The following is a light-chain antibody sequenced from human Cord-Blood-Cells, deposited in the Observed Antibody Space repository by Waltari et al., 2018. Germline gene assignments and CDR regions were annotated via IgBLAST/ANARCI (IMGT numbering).Light chain of an antibody. V-gene: IGLV2-11*01. Sequence: QSALPHPRSVSGSPGQSVTISCTGTTSDVGGYNYASWYHQHPGKAPKLMIYDVSNRPSGVPDRFSGSKSGNTASLTISGLQAEDEADYYCCSYAGSYTFYVFGTGTKVTVL. CDR3: CSYAGSYTFYV. CDR2: DVS. CDR1: TSDVGGYNY. J-gene: IGLJ1*01.